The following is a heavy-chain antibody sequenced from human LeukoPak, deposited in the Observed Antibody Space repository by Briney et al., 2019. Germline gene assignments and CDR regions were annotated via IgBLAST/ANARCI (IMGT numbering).Heavy chain of an antibody. J-gene: IGHJ4*02. CDR2: ISTSSSTTI. Sequence: PGGSLGLSCAASGFTFSAYNMNWVRQAPGKGLEWVSFISTSSSTTIYYADSVKGRFTISRDNAKNSLYLQMNSLRAEDTAVYYCASGSRDGYNYRFDYWGQGTLVTVSS. V-gene: IGHV3-48*04. CDR1: GFTFSAYN. D-gene: IGHD5-24*01. CDR3: ASGSRDGYNYRFDY.